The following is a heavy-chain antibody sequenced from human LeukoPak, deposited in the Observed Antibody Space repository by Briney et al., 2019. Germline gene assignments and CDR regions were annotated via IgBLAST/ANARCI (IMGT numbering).Heavy chain of an antibody. CDR1: GGSVSSGPYY. V-gene: IGHV4-61*01. D-gene: IGHD2-2*01. Sequence: SETLSLTCTVSGGSVSSGPYYWSWIRQPPGKGLEWIAYIYFSGSTDYNPSLKSRVSISLDTSKNQFSLRLSSVTAADTAVYFCARELPKYQFDSWGQGALVTVSS. J-gene: IGHJ4*02. CDR2: IYFSGST. CDR3: ARELPKYQFDS.